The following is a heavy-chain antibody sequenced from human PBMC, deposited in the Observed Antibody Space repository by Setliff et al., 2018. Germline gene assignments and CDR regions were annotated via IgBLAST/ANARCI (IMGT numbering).Heavy chain of an antibody. Sequence: SETLSLTCSVSGGSISSGSDYWTWIRQPAGKGLEWIGHIYTSGSTNYNPSLKSRVTISVDKSKNHFSLELTSVTAADTAVYYCARGGGGYHAASWGQGILVTVSS. V-gene: IGHV4-61*09. J-gene: IGHJ5*02. CDR3: ARGGGGYHAAS. D-gene: IGHD2-2*01. CDR1: GGSISSGSDY. CDR2: IYTSGST.